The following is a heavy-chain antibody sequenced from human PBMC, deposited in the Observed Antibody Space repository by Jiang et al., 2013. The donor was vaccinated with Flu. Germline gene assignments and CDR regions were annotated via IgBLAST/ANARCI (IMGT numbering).Heavy chain of an antibody. V-gene: IGHV5-51*01. CDR1: GYSFTNYW. J-gene: IGHJ5*02. Sequence: YGAEVKKPGESLKISCKASGYSFTNYWIGWVRQMPGKGLEWMGVIYPGDSETRYSPSFQGQVTISVDKSSSTAYLQWGSLKASDTAMYYCARHYYDFYWLDPWGQGNPGHRLL. CDR2: IYPGDSET. CDR3: ARHYYDFYWLDP. D-gene: IGHD3-3*01.